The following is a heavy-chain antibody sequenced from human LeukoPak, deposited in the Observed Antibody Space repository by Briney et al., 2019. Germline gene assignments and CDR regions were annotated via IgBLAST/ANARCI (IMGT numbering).Heavy chain of an antibody. CDR3: AKVYGSGSPDY. D-gene: IGHD3-10*01. V-gene: IGHV3-48*01. CDR1: GFTFSSYS. Sequence: GGSLRLSCAASGFTFSSYSMNWVRQAPGEGLEWVSYISSLSGSIYYADSVKGRFTISRDNSKNTLYLQMNSLRAEDTAVYYCAKVYGSGSPDYWGQGTLVTVSS. J-gene: IGHJ4*02. CDR2: ISSLSGSI.